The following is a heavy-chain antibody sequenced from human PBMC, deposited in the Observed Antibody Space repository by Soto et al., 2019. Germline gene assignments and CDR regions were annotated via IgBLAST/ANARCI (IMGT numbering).Heavy chain of an antibody. CDR1: GFIFSNYG. Sequence: PGGSLRLSCVGSGFIFSNYGMHWVRQAPGKGLEWVAFISYDGSDILYADSVKGRFTIPRDNSKSTLFLHMNRPTAEDTAIYFCAIVRVADSPLDHWGQGTLVTVSS. J-gene: IGHJ4*02. CDR3: AIVRVADSPLDH. D-gene: IGHD3-10*02. V-gene: IGHV3-30*02. CDR2: ISYDGSDI.